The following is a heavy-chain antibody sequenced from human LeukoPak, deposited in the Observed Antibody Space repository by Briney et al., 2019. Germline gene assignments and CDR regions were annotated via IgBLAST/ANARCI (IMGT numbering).Heavy chain of an antibody. CDR2: IYYSGST. D-gene: IGHD3-9*01. CDR3: AGTHYDILTGYYKAIDY. V-gene: IGHV4-59*08. CDR1: GGSISSYF. J-gene: IGHJ4*02. Sequence: SETLSLTCTVSGGSISSYFWSWIRQPPGKGLEWIGYIYYSGSTNYNPSLKSRVTISVDTSKNQFSLKLSSVSAADTAVYYCAGTHYDILTGYYKAIDYWGQGTLVTVSS.